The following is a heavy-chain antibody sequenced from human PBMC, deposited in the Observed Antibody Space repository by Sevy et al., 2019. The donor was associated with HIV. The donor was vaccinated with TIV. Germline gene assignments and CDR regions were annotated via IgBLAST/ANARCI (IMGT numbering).Heavy chain of an antibody. CDR2: IYHSGST. V-gene: IGHV4-38-2*01. D-gene: IGHD4-17*01. Sequence: SETVSLTCAVSGYSISSGYYWGWIRQPPGKGLEWIGSIYHSGSTYYNPSLKSRVTISVDTSKNQFSLKLSSVTAADTAVYYCAGSDYGDYEMGFDPFDIWGQGTMVTVSS. CDR3: AGSDYGDYEMGFDPFDI. J-gene: IGHJ3*02. CDR1: GYSISSGYY.